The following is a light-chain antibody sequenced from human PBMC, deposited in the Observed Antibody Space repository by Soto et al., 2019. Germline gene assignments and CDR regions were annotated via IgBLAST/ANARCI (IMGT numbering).Light chain of an antibody. CDR3: QQSYRAWT. J-gene: IGKJ1*01. CDR1: QSISSY. CDR2: AAS. V-gene: IGKV1-39*01. Sequence: DIQMTQSPSSLSASVGDRVTITCRASQSISSYLNWYQQKPGKAPKLLIYAASSLQSGVPSRFSGSGSGTDFTLTISSLHPEDFATYYCQQSYRAWTFGKGTKV.